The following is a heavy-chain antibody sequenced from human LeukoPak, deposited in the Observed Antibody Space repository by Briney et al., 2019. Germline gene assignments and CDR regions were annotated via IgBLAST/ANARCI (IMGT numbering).Heavy chain of an antibody. CDR3: ARDRAMYQLLYWFDP. Sequence: GRSLRLSCAASGFTFSSYGMHWVRQAPGKGLEWVAVISYDGSNKYYADSVKGRFTISRDNSKNTLYLQMNSLRAEDTAVYYCARDRAMYQLLYWFDPWGQGTLVTVSS. CDR1: GFTFSSYG. J-gene: IGHJ5*02. V-gene: IGHV3-30*03. D-gene: IGHD2-2*01. CDR2: ISYDGSNK.